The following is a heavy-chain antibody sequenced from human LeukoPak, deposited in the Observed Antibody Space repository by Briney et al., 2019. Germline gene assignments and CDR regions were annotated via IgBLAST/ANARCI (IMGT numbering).Heavy chain of an antibody. J-gene: IGHJ4*02. CDR3: ARDSAPITMVVEVPAGFDY. CDR1: GFTFSDYY. D-gene: IGHD3-22*01. CDR2: ISSSGSTI. V-gene: IGHV3-11*04. Sequence: PGGSLRLSCAASGFTFSDYYMSWIRQAPGKGLEWVSYISSSGSTIYYADSVKGRFTISRDNAKNSLYLQMNSLRDDDTAMYYCARDSAPITMVVEVPAGFDYWGPGTQVTVSS.